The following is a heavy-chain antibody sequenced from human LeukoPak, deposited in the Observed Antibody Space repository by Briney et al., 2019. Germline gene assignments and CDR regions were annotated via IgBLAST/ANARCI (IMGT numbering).Heavy chain of an antibody. Sequence: PGGSLRLSCAASGFTFDDYAMHWVRQAPGKGLEWVAVISYDGSNKYYADSVKGRFTISRDNSENTLYLQMNSLRAEDTAVYYCARDSVGAIGYYYMDVWGKGTTVTVSS. J-gene: IGHJ6*03. CDR3: ARDSVGAIGYYYMDV. D-gene: IGHD1-26*01. CDR1: GFTFDDYA. V-gene: IGHV3-30*04. CDR2: ISYDGSNK.